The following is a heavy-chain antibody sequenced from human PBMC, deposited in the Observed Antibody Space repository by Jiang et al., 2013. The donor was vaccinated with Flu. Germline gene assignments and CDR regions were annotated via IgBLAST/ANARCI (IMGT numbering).Heavy chain of an antibody. V-gene: IGHV3-53*01. CDR1: GFTVYNNY. J-gene: IGHJ3*02. CDR3: ARNNDGFSI. Sequence: QLLESGGGLIQPGGSLTIYCAVSGFTVYNNYMSWVRQVPGKGLEWVSVIYSGGGTDYAASVKGRFTISRDKSKNTVYLLMNSLRAEDTAIYYCARNNDGFSIWGQGTEVTVAS. CDR2: IYSGGGT.